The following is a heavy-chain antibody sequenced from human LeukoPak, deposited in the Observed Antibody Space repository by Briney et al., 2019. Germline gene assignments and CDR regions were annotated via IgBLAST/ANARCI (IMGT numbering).Heavy chain of an antibody. CDR2: ISSSSSYI. Sequence: GGSLRLSCAASGFTFSSYSMNWVRQAPGKGLEWVSSISSSSSYIYYADSVKGRFTISRDNAKNSLYLQMNNLRAEDTAVYYCAPSYQLLIFDYWGQGTLVTVSS. J-gene: IGHJ4*02. D-gene: IGHD2-2*01. V-gene: IGHV3-21*01. CDR1: GFTFSSYS. CDR3: APSYQLLIFDY.